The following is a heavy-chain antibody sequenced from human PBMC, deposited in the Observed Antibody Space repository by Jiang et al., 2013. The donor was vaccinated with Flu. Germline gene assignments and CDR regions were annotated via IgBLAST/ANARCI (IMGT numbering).Heavy chain of an antibody. CDR1: GGSIRSDTYY. Sequence: GPGLVKPSETLSLTCSVSGGSIRSDTYYWGWIRQPPGKRLEWIGGIYYSGSAYYNPSLSSRVAMSVDTSKNQLSLRLSSVSAADTAVYFCARAQKYSGFELPYFDYVGPGTPWSTVSS. V-gene: IGHV4-39*07. CDR3: ARAQKYSGFELPYFDY. CDR2: IYYSGSA. J-gene: IGHJ4*02. D-gene: IGHD5-12*01.